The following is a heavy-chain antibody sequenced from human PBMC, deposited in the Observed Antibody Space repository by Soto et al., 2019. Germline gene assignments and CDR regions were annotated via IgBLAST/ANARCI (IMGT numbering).Heavy chain of an antibody. V-gene: IGHV1-18*01. CDR1: GYTFSHHG. CDR2: ISAYTGAT. CDR3: AKERPRLTQQFYEVS. D-gene: IGHD3-16*01. Sequence: QIQLVQSGAEVKPPGASVKVSCKASGYTFSHHGFSWVRQAPGQGLEWMGWISAYTGATDYAQKFQVRLTITTDTATSTAYMELKSLRSDDTAVYYCAKERPRLTQQFYEVSWGQGSLVSVSS. J-gene: IGHJ5*02.